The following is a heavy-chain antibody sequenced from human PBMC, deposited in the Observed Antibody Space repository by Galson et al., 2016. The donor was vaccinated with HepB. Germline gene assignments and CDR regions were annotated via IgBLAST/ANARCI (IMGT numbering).Heavy chain of an antibody. V-gene: IGHV3-30*04. Sequence: SLRLSCAASGFTFSKYTMHWVRQAPGKGLEWVALIPYDGRNIYYADSVKGQFFISRDNSKNTLYLQMNSLRPEDTAVYYCARDREQQLPDYIFYYFGMDVWGSGTTVTCSS. CDR3: ARDREQQLPDYIFYYFGMDV. J-gene: IGHJ6*04. D-gene: IGHD6-13*01. CDR2: IPYDGRNI. CDR1: GFTFSKYT.